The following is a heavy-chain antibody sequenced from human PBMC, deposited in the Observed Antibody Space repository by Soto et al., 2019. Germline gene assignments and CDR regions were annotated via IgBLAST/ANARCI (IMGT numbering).Heavy chain of an antibody. V-gene: IGHV4-59*01. CDR1: GGSISSYY. CDR3: AGLRGYAGSPIDY. D-gene: IGHD2-15*01. CDR2: IYYSGST. J-gene: IGHJ4*02. Sequence: SETLSLTCTVSGGSISSYYWSGIRQPPGKGLEWIGYIYYSGSTNYNPSLKGRVTISVDTSKNQFSLRLSSVTTADTAVYYCAGLRGYAGSPIDYWGQGTLVTVSS.